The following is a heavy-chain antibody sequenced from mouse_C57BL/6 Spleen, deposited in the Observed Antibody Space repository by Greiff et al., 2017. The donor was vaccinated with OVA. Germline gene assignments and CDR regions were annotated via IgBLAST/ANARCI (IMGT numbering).Heavy chain of an antibody. CDR2: IDPETGGT. J-gene: IGHJ3*01. CDR3: TAYDYDPLSWFAY. Sequence: QVQLQQSGAELVRPGASVTLSCKASGYTFTDYEMHWVKQTPVHGLEWIGAIDPETGGTAYNQKFKGKAILTADKSSSTAYMELRSLTSEDSAVYYCTAYDYDPLSWFAYWGQGTLVTVSA. D-gene: IGHD2-4*01. CDR1: GYTFTDYE. V-gene: IGHV1-15*01.